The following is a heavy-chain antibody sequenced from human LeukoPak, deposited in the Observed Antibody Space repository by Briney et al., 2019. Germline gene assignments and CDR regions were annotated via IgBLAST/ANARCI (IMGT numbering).Heavy chain of an antibody. CDR2: FDPEDGET. J-gene: IGHJ5*02. Sequence: ASVKVSCKVSGYTLTELSMHWVRQAPGKGLEWMGGFDPEDGETIYAQKFQGRVTMTEDTSTDTAYMELSSLRSEDTAVYYCATVVAAAGTFDWFDPWGQGTLVTVSS. V-gene: IGHV1-24*01. CDR1: GYTLTELS. CDR3: ATVVAAAGTFDWFDP. D-gene: IGHD6-13*01.